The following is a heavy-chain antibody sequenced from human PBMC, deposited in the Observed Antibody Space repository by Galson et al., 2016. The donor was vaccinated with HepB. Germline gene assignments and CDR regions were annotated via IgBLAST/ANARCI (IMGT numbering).Heavy chain of an antibody. Sequence: SLRLSCAASGFTVSSNYMSWVRQALGKGLEWVSVIYSGGNSYYADSVKGRFTISRDSSRSTLYLQMNSLRAEDTAVYYCATSGDYYDRDRDYFDYWGQGTLVTVSS. CDR3: ATSGDYYDRDRDYFDY. J-gene: IGHJ4*02. CDR1: GFTVSSNY. D-gene: IGHD3-22*01. CDR2: IYSGGNS. V-gene: IGHV3-53*01.